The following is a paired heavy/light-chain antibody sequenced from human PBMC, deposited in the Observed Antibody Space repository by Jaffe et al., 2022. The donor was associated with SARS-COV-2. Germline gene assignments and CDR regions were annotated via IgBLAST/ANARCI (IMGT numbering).Light chain of an antibody. J-gene: IGKJ2*01. Sequence: EVVLTQSPGTLSLSPGDRATLSCRASQTIGSNWLTWYQQKPGEVPRVLIYGASSRATGIPDRFSGSGSGTDFTLTISRLEPEDFAVYYCQQYGNSPYTFGQGTKLEI. CDR1: QTIGSNW. V-gene: IGKV3-20*01. CDR3: QQYGNSPYT. CDR2: GAS.
Heavy chain of an antibody. CDR2: ISWDSGSI. Sequence: EVQLVESGGGLIQPGRSLRLSCAASGFNFGDYAMHWVRQPPGKGLEWVSGISWDSGSIGYGDSVKGRFSISRDNAKNSLFLEMSSLRVEDTAWYYCARKFCSGDYCYADYWGRGTLVTVSS. J-gene: IGHJ4*02. CDR3: ARKFCSGDYCYADY. CDR1: GFNFGDYA. D-gene: IGHD2-15*01. V-gene: IGHV3-9*01.